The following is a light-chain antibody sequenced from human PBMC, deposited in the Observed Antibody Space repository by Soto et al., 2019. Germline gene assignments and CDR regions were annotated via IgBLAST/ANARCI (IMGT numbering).Light chain of an antibody. V-gene: IGLV2-8*01. Sequence: QSALTQPPSASGSLGQSVTISCTGTSSDVGGYNYVSWHQQHPGKAPKVMIYEVTKRPPGVPDRFSGSKSGNTASLTVSGLQXXDXADYYCSSFAGGGNPVLLGGGTKVTVL. CDR2: EVT. CDR1: SSDVGGYNY. J-gene: IGLJ2*01. CDR3: SSFAGGGNPVL.